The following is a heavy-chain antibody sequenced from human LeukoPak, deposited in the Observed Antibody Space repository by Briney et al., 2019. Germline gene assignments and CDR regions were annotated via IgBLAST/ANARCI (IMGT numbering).Heavy chain of an antibody. CDR2: INPNSGGT. V-gene: IGHV1-2*02. Sequence: ASVKVSCKASGYTFTVYYMHWVRQAPGQGLEWMGWINPNSGGTNYAQKFQGRVTMTRDTSISTAYMELSRLRSDDTAVYYCARVRGRYSSSESGYWGQGTLVTVSS. D-gene: IGHD6-13*01. CDR3: ARVRGRYSSSESGY. CDR1: GYTFTVYY. J-gene: IGHJ4*02.